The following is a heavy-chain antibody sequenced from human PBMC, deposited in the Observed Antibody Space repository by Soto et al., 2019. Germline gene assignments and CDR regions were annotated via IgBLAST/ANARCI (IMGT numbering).Heavy chain of an antibody. Sequence: QVQLQESGPGLVKPSQTLSLTCTVSGGSISSGGYYWSWIRQHPGKGLEWIGYIYYSGSTYYSPSLRSRVTIAVDTSKNQFSLKLSSVTAADTAVYYCARHKTKWLPNDYWGQGTLVTVSS. CDR2: IYYSGST. J-gene: IGHJ4*02. CDR3: ARHKTKWLPNDY. D-gene: IGHD3-22*01. V-gene: IGHV4-31*03. CDR1: GGSISSGGYY.